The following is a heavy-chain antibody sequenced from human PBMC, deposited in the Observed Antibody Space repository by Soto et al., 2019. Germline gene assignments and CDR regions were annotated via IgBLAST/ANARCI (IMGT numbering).Heavy chain of an antibody. Sequence: QVPLVESGGGVVQPGRSLRLSCAASGFTFSSYGMHWVRQAPGKGLEWVAVISYDGSNKYYADSVKGRFTISRDNSKNTLYLQMNSLRAEDTAVYYCAKVPIQANYDFWSGYYWYFDLWGRGTLVTVSS. D-gene: IGHD3-3*01. CDR1: GFTFSSYG. J-gene: IGHJ2*01. CDR3: AKVPIQANYDFWSGYYWYFDL. V-gene: IGHV3-30*18. CDR2: ISYDGSNK.